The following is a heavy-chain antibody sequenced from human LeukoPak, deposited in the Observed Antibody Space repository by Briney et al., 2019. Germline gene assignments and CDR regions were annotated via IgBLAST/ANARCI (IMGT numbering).Heavy chain of an antibody. CDR3: ARDRPSGSPNL. D-gene: IGHD1-26*01. CDR2: IIPIFGTA. Sequence: GASVKVSCKASGGTFSSYAISWVRQAPGQGLEWMGGIIPIFGTANYAQKFQGRVTMTTDTSTSTAYMELRSLRSDDTAVYYCARDRPSGSPNLWGQGTLVTVSS. CDR1: GGTFSSYA. J-gene: IGHJ4*02. V-gene: IGHV1-69*05.